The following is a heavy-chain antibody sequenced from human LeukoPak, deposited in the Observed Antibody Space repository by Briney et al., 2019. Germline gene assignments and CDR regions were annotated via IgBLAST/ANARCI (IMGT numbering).Heavy chain of an antibody. CDR1: GYSFISYW. CDR3: ARAGGQWVPVY. D-gene: IGHD6-19*01. CDR2: INPGDSDT. J-gene: IGHJ4*02. Sequence: GESLKISCEASGYSFISYWIGWVRHMPGKGLEWMGIINPGDSDTRYSPSFQGQITISADKSISTIYLRWSSLKASDAAMYYCARAGGQWVPVYWGQGTLVTVSS. V-gene: IGHV5-51*01.